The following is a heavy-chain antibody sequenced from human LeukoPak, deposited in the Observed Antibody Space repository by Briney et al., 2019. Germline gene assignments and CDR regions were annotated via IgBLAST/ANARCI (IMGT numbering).Heavy chain of an antibody. Sequence: ASVKVSCKASGYTFTGYYMHWVRQAPGQGLEWMGWINPNSGGTNYAQKFQGRVTMTRDTSISTAYMELSRLRSDDTAVYYCARGAQLLWFGEVYYYMDVWGKGTTVTISS. CDR2: INPNSGGT. J-gene: IGHJ6*03. CDR3: ARGAQLLWFGEVYYYMDV. V-gene: IGHV1-2*02. D-gene: IGHD3-10*01. CDR1: GYTFTGYY.